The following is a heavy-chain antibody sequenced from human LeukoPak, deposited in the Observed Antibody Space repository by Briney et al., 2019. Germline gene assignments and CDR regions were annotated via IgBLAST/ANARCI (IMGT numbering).Heavy chain of an antibody. Sequence: PGGSLRLSCAASGFTYSLFWMSWVRQAPGKGLEWVANIKQDGSEKYYVDSVKGRFTISRDNAERSLYLQMNSLRAEDTAVYYCARGFASGDYGDDWGQGTLVTVSS. D-gene: IGHD4-17*01. CDR1: GFTYSLFW. CDR2: IKQDGSEK. V-gene: IGHV3-7*01. CDR3: ARGFASGDYGDD. J-gene: IGHJ4*02.